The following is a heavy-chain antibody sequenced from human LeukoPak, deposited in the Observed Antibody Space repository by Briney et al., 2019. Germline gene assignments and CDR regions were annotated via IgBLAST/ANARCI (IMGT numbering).Heavy chain of an antibody. D-gene: IGHD6-13*01. J-gene: IGHJ4*02. CDR1: GFTFSDYY. V-gene: IGHV3-11*04. Sequence: KPGGSLRLSCAASGFTFSDYYMSWIRQAPGEGLEWVSYISSSGSTIYYADSVKGRFTISRDNAKNSLYLQMNSLRAEDTAVYYCARDKYSSSWSLFDYWGQGTLVTVSS. CDR3: ARDKYSSSWSLFDY. CDR2: ISSSGSTI.